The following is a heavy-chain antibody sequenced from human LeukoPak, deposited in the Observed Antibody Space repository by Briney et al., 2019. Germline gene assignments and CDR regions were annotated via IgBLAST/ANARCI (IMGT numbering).Heavy chain of an antibody. CDR2: ISWNSGTI. V-gene: IGHV3-9*01. CDR1: GFTFGAYS. D-gene: IGHD3-10*01. Sequence: GGSLRLSCAASGFTFGAYSMHWVRQVPGKDLEWVSGISWNSGTIDYVDSVRGRFTISRDNAKNSVYLQMNSLRVEDTALYYCATGRWFGEFAGSAFKDWGQGTLVTVSS. CDR3: ATGRWFGEFAGSAFKD. J-gene: IGHJ4*02.